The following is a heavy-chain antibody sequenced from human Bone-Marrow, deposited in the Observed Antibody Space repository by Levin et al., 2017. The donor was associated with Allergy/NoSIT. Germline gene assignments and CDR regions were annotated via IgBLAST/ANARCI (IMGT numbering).Heavy chain of an antibody. CDR2: IIPMFDTP. CDR1: GGAFSSHA. Sequence: AASVKVSCKTSGGAFSSHAINWVRQAPGQGLEWMGGIIPMFDTPVYAQTFQDRVTITADESSSTVYMELSSLISEDAGVYYCARDGDYSDDPPVRFVVWGKGTTITVSS. CDR3: ARDGDYSDDPPVRFVV. D-gene: IGHD2-15*01. J-gene: IGHJ6*04. V-gene: IGHV1-69*13.